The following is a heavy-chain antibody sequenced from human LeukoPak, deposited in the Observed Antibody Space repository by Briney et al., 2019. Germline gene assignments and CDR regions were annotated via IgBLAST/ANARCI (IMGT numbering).Heavy chain of an antibody. J-gene: IGHJ4*02. CDR3: ARDKLGYYDSSLPFDY. Sequence: ASVKVSCKASGYTFTDYYMHWVRQAPGQGFEWMGWINPNDGDTNYAQKFQGRVTMTTDTSTSTAYMELRSLRSDDTAVYYCARDKLGYYDSSLPFDYWGQGTLVTVSS. CDR1: GYTFTDYY. D-gene: IGHD3-22*01. CDR2: INPNDGDT. V-gene: IGHV1-2*02.